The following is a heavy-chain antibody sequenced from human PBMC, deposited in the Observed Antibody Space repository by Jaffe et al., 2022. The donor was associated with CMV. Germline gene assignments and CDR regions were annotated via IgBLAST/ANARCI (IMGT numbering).Heavy chain of an antibody. CDR2: IDWDDDK. CDR3: ARIRRGYSSGWYVRSQYYYYMDV. CDR1: GFSLSTSGMC. J-gene: IGHJ6*03. D-gene: IGHD6-19*01. V-gene: IGHV2-70*15. Sequence: QVTLRESGPALVKPTQTLTLTCTFSGFSLSTSGMCVSWIRQPPGKALEWLARIDWDDDKYYSTSLKTRLTISKDTSKNQVVLTMTNMDPVDTATYYCARIRRGYSSGWYVRSQYYYYMDVWGKGTTVTVSS.